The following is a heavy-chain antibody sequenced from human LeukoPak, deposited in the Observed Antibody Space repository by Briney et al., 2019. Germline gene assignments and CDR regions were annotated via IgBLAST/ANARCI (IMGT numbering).Heavy chain of an antibody. CDR2: INPNSGGT. D-gene: IGHD3-10*01. CDR1: GYTFTGYY. V-gene: IGHV1-2*02. CDR3: ARDKYYYGSGSYKYNWFDP. Sequence: ASVKVSCKASGYTFTGYYMHWVRQAPGQGLEWMGWINPNSGGTNYAQKFQGRVTMTRDTSIGTAYMELSRLRSDDTAVYYCARDKYYYGSGSYKYNWFDPWGQGTLVTVSS. J-gene: IGHJ5*02.